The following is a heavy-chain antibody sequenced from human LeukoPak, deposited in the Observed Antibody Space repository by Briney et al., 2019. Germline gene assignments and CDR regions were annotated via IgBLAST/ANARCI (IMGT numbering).Heavy chain of an antibody. Sequence: GGSLRLSCAASGFTFSSYSMNWVRQAPGKGLEWVSSISSSSSYIYYADSVKGRFTISRDNSKNTLYLQMNSLRAEDTAVYYCAILGGNVLWYFDLWGRGTLVTVSS. CDR1: GFTFSSYS. CDR3: AILGGNVLWYFDL. V-gene: IGHV3-21*01. CDR2: ISSSSSYI. D-gene: IGHD4-23*01. J-gene: IGHJ2*01.